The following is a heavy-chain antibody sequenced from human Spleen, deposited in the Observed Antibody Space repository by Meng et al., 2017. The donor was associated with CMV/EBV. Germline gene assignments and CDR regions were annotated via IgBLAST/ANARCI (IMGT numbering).Heavy chain of an antibody. V-gene: IGHV1-18*01. CDR3: ARGGRLSLFPSYFDY. J-gene: IGHJ4*02. D-gene: IGHD3-16*02. CDR1: GYSFTPYG. CDR2: ISPHNHNT. Sequence: SGYSFTPYGISWVRQAPGQGLEWMGWISPHNHNTKYARKLQDRVTMTTDTSTSTAYMELTTLRADDTAVYYCARGGRLSLFPSYFDYWGQGTLVTVSS.